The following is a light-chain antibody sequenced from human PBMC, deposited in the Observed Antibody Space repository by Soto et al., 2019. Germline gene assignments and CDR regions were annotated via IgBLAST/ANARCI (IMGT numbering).Light chain of an antibody. V-gene: IGKV3-11*01. CDR3: QQRSGRLT. Sequence: ESVLTQSPATLSLSPGERATLSCRASQTVHNYLAWYQQKPGQVPRLLIYDAVIRATGIPDRFSGSVSGTDFTLTSNSLEPEDFAVYYCQQRSGRLTFVGGT. J-gene: IGKJ4*01. CDR1: QTVHNY. CDR2: DAV.